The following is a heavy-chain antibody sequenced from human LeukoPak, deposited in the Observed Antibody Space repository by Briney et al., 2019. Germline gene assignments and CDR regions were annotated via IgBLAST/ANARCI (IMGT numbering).Heavy chain of an antibody. D-gene: IGHD3-3*01. Sequence: SETLSLTCTVSGGSIRPYFWSWIRQPPGKGLEWIGYIYYRGGTNYNPSLKSRVTISLDTSKDQFSLKLSSVTAADTAVYYCAREGVVKGYFDYWGQGTLVTVSS. J-gene: IGHJ4*02. CDR3: AREGVVKGYFDY. V-gene: IGHV4-59*01. CDR1: GGSIRPYF. CDR2: IYYRGGT.